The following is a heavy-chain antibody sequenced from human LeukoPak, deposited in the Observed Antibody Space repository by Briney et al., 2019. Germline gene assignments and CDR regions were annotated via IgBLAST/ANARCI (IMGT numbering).Heavy chain of an antibody. V-gene: IGHV4-39*07. CDR1: GGSISSSNFY. Sequence: SETLSLTCTVSGGSISSSNFYWGWIRQPPGKGLEWIGSIYYSGSTYYNPSLKSRVSISVDTSKNQFSLKLSSVTAADTAVYYCAGTLYSGYGLGSLGAFDIWGQGTMVTVSS. D-gene: IGHD5-12*01. CDR2: IYYSGST. J-gene: IGHJ3*02. CDR3: AGTLYSGYGLGSLGAFDI.